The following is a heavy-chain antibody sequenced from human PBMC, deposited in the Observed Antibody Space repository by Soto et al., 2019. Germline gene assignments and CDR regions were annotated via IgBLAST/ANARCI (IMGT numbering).Heavy chain of an antibody. D-gene: IGHD4-4*01. Sequence: QLQLQESGSGLVKPSQTLSLTCAVSGGSINTATHSWSWIRQPPGKGLEWIGYIYHSGSTYYNPSVKSRDTISIDKPNHQCSLWLSSVTAADTAVYYCARGGGVTTTGDDYWGQGILVTVSS. CDR1: GGSINTATHS. CDR3: ARGGGVTTTGDDY. V-gene: IGHV4-30-2*01. J-gene: IGHJ4*02. CDR2: IYHSGST.